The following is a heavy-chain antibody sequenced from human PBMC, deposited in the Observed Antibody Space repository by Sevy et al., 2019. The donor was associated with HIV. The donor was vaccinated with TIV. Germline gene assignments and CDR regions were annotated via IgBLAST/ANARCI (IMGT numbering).Heavy chain of an antibody. CDR1: GYSISSAYS. CDR2: IYHDGST. D-gene: IGHD3-9*01. V-gene: IGHV4-38-2*02. CDR3: SSFGRLIIINDDTFEI. Sequence: SETLSLTCTVSGYSISSAYSWGWIRQPPGKGLEWIANIYHDGSTYYNPSLNSRVTISIDTSKNQFSLKLSAVTAADTDVYYCSSFGRLIIINDDTFEIWGQGTMVTVSS. J-gene: IGHJ3*02.